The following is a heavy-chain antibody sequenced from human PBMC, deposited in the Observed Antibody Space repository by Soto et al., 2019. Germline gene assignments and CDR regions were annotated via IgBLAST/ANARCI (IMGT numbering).Heavy chain of an antibody. CDR2: IYYSGST. Sequence: QVQLQEAGPGLVKPSQTLSLTCTVSGGSISSGGYYWSWIRQRPGKGLEWIGYIYYSGSTYYNPSLNSRVTISVDKSKNQFSQKLSSVTAADTAVYYCARGVVVIALGYWYFDLWGRGTLVTVSS. CDR1: GGSISSGGYY. V-gene: IGHV4-31*03. D-gene: IGHD3-22*01. J-gene: IGHJ2*01. CDR3: ARGVVVIALGYWYFDL.